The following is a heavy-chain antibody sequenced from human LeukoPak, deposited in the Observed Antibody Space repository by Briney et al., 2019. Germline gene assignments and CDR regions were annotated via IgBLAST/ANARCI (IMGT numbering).Heavy chain of an antibody. CDR1: GFTFSNYG. J-gene: IGHJ4*02. V-gene: IGHV3-30*02. D-gene: IGHD3-22*01. CDR2: IRYDGSNK. CDR3: AKDMRDSSGYLIDY. Sequence: PGGSLRLSCAASGFTFSNYGMHWVRQAPGKGLEWVAFIRYDGSNKYYADSVKGRFTISRDNSKNTLYLQMNSLRAEDTAVYYCAKDMRDSSGYLIDYWGQGTLVTVSS.